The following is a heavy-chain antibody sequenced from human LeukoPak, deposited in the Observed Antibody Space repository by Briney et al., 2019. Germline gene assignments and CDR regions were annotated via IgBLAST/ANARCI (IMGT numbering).Heavy chain of an antibody. Sequence: GGSLRLSCAASGFTFSSYGMHWVRQAPGKGLDWVAFIHHDGSNKYYADSVKGRFTISSDNSKNTLYLQMNSLRAEDTAVYYCAKDRYSSSWYMGFDYWGQGTLVTVSS. V-gene: IGHV3-30*02. D-gene: IGHD6-13*01. CDR3: AKDRYSSSWYMGFDY. J-gene: IGHJ4*02. CDR1: GFTFSSYG. CDR2: IHHDGSNK.